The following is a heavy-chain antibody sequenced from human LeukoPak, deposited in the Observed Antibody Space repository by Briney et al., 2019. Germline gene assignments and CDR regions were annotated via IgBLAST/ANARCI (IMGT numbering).Heavy chain of an antibody. V-gene: IGHV4-61*02. D-gene: IGHD2/OR15-2a*01. CDR1: GGSISSGSYY. CDR2: IYTSGST. Sequence: SETLSLTCTVSGGSISSGSYYWSWIRQPAGKGLEWIGRIYTSGSTNYNPSLKSRVTISVDTSKNQFSLKLSSVTAADTAVYYCARDGWGRNIGSAWWFDPWGQGTLVTVSS. CDR3: ARDGWGRNIGSAWWFDP. J-gene: IGHJ5*02.